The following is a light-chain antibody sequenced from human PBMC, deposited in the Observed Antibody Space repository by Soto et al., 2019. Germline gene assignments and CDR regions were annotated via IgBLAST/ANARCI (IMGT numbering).Light chain of an antibody. Sequence: VLTQSPGTLSLSPGETASLSCRAIQSIGGNYLAWYQHKFGQAPRLLIYGASTRATAIPDRFSGSGSGSGFTLTISRREAEDSAVYYCQQYGDSPYTFGQGTKREIK. CDR2: GAS. CDR1: QSIGGNY. V-gene: IGKV3-20*01. J-gene: IGKJ2*01. CDR3: QQYGDSPYT.